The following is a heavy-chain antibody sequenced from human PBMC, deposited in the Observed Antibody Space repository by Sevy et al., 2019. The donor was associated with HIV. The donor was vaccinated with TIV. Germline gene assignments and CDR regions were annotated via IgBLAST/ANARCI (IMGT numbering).Heavy chain of an antibody. J-gene: IGHJ4*02. Sequence: GGSLRLSCAASGFTFTSHAMHWVRQAPGKGLEWXAVISYDGTNKYYADSVKGRFTISRDNSKNTLDLQMNSLRAEDTAVYYCARDYAGCFCRGGSCYSVYWGQGTLVTVSS. V-gene: IGHV3-30-3*01. D-gene: IGHD2-15*01. CDR1: GFTFTSHA. CDR2: ISYDGTNK. CDR3: ARDYAGCFCRGGSCYSVY.